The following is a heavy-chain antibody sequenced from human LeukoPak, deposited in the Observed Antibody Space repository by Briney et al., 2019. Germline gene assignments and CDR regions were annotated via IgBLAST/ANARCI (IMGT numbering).Heavy chain of an antibody. CDR3: AREGCTNGVCYTNYYYYMDV. D-gene: IGHD2-8*01. CDR2: INHSGST. Sequence: SETLSLTCTVSGGSISSYYWSWIRQPPGKGLEWIGEINHSGSTNYNPSLKSRVTISVDTSKNQFSLKLSSVTAADTAVYYCAREGCTNGVCYTNYYYYMDVWGKGTTVTVSS. J-gene: IGHJ6*03. V-gene: IGHV4-34*01. CDR1: GGSISSYY.